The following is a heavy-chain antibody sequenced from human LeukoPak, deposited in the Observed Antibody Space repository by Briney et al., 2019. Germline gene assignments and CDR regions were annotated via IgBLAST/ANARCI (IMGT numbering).Heavy chain of an antibody. Sequence: GGSLRLSCAASGFTFSSYWMSWVRQAPGKGLEWVANIKEDGSDKYYVDSVRGRFTISRDNAKNSLSLQMNSLRAEDTAVYYCARGVSGWLTEFDYWGQGTLVTVSS. CDR1: GFTFSSYW. V-gene: IGHV3-7*04. CDR3: ARGVSGWLTEFDY. CDR2: IKEDGSDK. J-gene: IGHJ4*02. D-gene: IGHD6-19*01.